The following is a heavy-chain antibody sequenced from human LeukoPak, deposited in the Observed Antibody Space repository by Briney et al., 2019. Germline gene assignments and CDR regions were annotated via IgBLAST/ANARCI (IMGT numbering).Heavy chain of an antibody. J-gene: IGHJ4*02. CDR1: GGSISSGGYY. Sequence: SETLSLTCTVSGGSISSGGYYWAWIRQPPGKGLEWIGYIYHSGTTYYNPSLKSRLTMSVDRSKNQFSLKLSSVTAADTAVYYCARAASDYHFLTGYIPAPFDSWGQGTLVTVSP. CDR3: ARAASDYHFLTGYIPAPFDS. D-gene: IGHD3-9*01. CDR2: IYHSGTT. V-gene: IGHV4-30-2*01.